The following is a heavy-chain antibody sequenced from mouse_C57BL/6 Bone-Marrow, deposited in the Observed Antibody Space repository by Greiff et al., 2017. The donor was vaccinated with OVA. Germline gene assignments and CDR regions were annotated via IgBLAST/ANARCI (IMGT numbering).Heavy chain of an antibody. CDR1: GFTFSDYY. D-gene: IGHD2-1*01. Sequence: EVQVVESGGGLVQPGGSLKLSCAASGFTFSDYYMYWVRQTPEKRLEWVAYISNGGGSTYYPDTVKGRFTFSRDNAKNTLYLQMSRLKSEDTAMDYCASPYGNYGWAWFAYWGQGTLVTVSA. CDR3: ASPYGNYGWAWFAY. J-gene: IGHJ3*01. CDR2: ISNGGGST. V-gene: IGHV5-12*01.